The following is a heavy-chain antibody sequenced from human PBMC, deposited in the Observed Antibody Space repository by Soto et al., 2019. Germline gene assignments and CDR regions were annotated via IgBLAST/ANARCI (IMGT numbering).Heavy chain of an antibody. J-gene: IGHJ4*02. Sequence: PSETLSLTCTVSGGSISSGDYYWSWIRQPPGKGLEWIGYIYYSGSTYYNPSLKSRVTISVDTSKNQFSLKLSSVTAADTAVYYCAREPHTMVRGVPHWGQGTLVTVSS. D-gene: IGHD3-10*01. CDR3: AREPHTMVRGVPH. V-gene: IGHV4-30-4*01. CDR2: IYYSGST. CDR1: GGSISSGDYY.